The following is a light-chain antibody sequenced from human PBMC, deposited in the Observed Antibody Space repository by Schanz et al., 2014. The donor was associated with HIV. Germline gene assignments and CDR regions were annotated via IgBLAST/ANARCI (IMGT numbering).Light chain of an antibody. V-gene: IGKV1-17*01. Sequence: DIQMTQSPSSLSASVGDTITITCRASQAIRADLGWYQQKPGRAPKRLIYGASNLQSGVPSRFSGSGSETEFTLTISSLQPDDFATYYCQQYAVSSWTFGLGTRV. J-gene: IGKJ1*01. CDR3: QQYAVSSWT. CDR2: GAS. CDR1: QAIRAD.